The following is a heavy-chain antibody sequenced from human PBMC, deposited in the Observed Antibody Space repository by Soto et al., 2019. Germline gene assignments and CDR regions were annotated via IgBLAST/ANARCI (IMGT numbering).Heavy chain of an antibody. CDR3: ARDRLGSGSYLACDP. V-gene: IGHV4-59*01. CDR1: GGSINYYY. D-gene: IGHD3-10*01. CDR2: ITYSGNT. J-gene: IGHJ5*02. Sequence: QVQRQESGPGLVKPSETLSLTCTVSGGSINYYYWSWIRQPPGRGLEWIGYITYSGNTNYNPSLDSRVSISLDTSRNQFSLMLSSVTAADTAVYYCARDRLGSGSYLACDPWGQGTLVTVSS.